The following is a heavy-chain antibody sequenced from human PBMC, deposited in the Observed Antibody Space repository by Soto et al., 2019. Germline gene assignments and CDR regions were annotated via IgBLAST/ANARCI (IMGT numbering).Heavy chain of an antibody. CDR2: IYYSGST. CDR3: ARCMTTISPGGDYYYGMDV. J-gene: IGHJ6*02. Sequence: LSLTCTVSVGSITSGGYFWSWIRQHPGKGLEWIGYIYYSGSTYYNPSLKSRVTISVDTSKNQFSLKLNSVTAADTAVYYCARCMTTISPGGDYYYGMDVWGQGTTVTVSS. V-gene: IGHV4-31*03. D-gene: IGHD4-4*01. CDR1: VGSITSGGYF.